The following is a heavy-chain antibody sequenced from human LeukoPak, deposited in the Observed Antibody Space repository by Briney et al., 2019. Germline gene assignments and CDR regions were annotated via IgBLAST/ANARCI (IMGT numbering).Heavy chain of an antibody. Sequence: GGSLRLSCAASGFTFSSYAMHWVRQAPGKGLEWVAVISYDGSNKYYADSVKGRFTISRDNSKNTLYLQMNSLRAEDTAVYYCASGRGWLLYYFDYWGQGTLVTVSS. CDR2: ISYDGSNK. CDR3: ASGRGWLLYYFDY. J-gene: IGHJ4*02. D-gene: IGHD3-10*01. CDR1: GFTFSSYA. V-gene: IGHV3-30-3*01.